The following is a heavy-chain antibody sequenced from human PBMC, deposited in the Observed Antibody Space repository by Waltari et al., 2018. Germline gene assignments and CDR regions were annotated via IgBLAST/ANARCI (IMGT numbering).Heavy chain of an antibody. CDR1: GYSFTSYW. D-gene: IGHD6-13*01. V-gene: IGHV5-51*01. CDR3: ARPAAAATGDAFDI. J-gene: IGHJ3*02. Sequence: EVQLVQSGAEVKKPGESLKISCKGSGYSFTSYWIGWVRQMPGKGLEWVGIIYPVDSDTRYSPACQGQVTISADKSISTAYLQWRSLKASDTAMYYCARPAAAATGDAFDIWGQGTMVTVSS. CDR2: IYPVDSDT.